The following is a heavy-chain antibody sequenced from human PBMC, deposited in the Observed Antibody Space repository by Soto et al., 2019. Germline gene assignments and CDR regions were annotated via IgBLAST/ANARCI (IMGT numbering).Heavy chain of an antibody. CDR2: ISAYSGNT. D-gene: IGHD6-6*01. J-gene: IGHJ3*02. CDR3: ARGLYEYSSSSLAFDI. V-gene: IGHV1-18*01. CDR1: GYTFTSYG. Sequence: ASVKVSCKASGYTFTSYGISWVRQAPGQGLEWMGWISAYSGNTNYAQKLQGRVTMTTDTSTSTAYMELRSLRSDDTAVYYCARGLYEYSSSSLAFDIWGQGTMVTVSS.